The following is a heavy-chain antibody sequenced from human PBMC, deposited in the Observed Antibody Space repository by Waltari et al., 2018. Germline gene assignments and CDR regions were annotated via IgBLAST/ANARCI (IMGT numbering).Heavy chain of an antibody. CDR3: ARDRESYTGSYWD. J-gene: IGHJ4*02. D-gene: IGHD1-26*01. CDR1: GGSISSGNYY. CDR2: IYTSGST. V-gene: IGHV4-61*02. Sequence: QVQLQESGPGLVKPSQTLSLTCTVSGGSISSGNYYWSWIRQPAGKGLEWIGRIYTSGSTNYNPSLKSRVTMSVDTSKNQFSLNLSSVTAADTAVYYCARDRESYTGSYWDWGQGTLVTVSS.